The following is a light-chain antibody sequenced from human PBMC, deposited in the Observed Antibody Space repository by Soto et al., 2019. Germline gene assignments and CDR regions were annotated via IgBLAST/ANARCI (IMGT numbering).Light chain of an antibody. CDR3: QQAKHFPLT. CDR1: QDISHW. V-gene: IGKV1-12*01. Sequence: DIQMTQSPSSVSASVGDSVTITCRASQDISHWLAWFQQKPGKAPKVLIYGASSLQSGVSSRFSGSGSGTDFTLTISNVQPDAFATYYCQQAKHFPLTVGGGTKVEIK. J-gene: IGKJ4*01. CDR2: GAS.